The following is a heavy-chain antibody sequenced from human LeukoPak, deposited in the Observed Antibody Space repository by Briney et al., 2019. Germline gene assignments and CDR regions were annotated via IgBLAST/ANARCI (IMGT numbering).Heavy chain of an antibody. D-gene: IGHD6-19*01. CDR3: ARDLASGWYYAFDI. V-gene: IGHV3-21*01. CDR2: ISSSSSYI. Sequence: GGSLRLSCAASGFTFSSYWMHWVRQAPGKGLEWVSSISSSSSYIYYADSVKGRFTISRDNAKNSLYRQMNSLRAEDTAVYYCARDLASGWYYAFDIWGQGTMVTVSS. CDR1: GFTFSSYW. J-gene: IGHJ3*02.